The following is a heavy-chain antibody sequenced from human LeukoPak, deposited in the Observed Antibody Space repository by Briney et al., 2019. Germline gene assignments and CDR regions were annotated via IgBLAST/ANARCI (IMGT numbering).Heavy chain of an antibody. J-gene: IGHJ4*02. CDR2: IKQDGSEK. V-gene: IGHV3-7*01. CDR3: ARVRWDLLSTDY. D-gene: IGHD1-26*01. CDR1: EFTFSYYW. Sequence: GGSLRLSCAASEFTFSYYWMSWVRQAPGKGLEWVANIKQDGSEKYYVDSVKGRFTISRDNAKNSLYLQMNSLRVEDTAVYYCARVRWDLLSTDYWGQGSLVTVSS.